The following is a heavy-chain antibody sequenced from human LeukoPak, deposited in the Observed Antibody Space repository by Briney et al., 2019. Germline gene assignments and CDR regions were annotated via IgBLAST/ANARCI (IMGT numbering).Heavy chain of an antibody. CDR3: AQGIYDFWSGYQPLMDV. J-gene: IGHJ6*02. Sequence: GSSVTVSCKASGGTFIIYAISWVRQAPGQGLEWMGRIIPILGIANYAQKFQGRVTITADKSTCTAYMELSSLRSEDTAVYYCAQGIYDFWSGYQPLMDVWGQGTTVTVSS. V-gene: IGHV1-69*04. D-gene: IGHD3-3*01. CDR2: IIPILGIA. CDR1: GGTFIIYA.